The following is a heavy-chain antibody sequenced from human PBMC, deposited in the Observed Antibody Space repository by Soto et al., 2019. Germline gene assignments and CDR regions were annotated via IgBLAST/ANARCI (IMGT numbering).Heavy chain of an antibody. D-gene: IGHD3-22*01. V-gene: IGHV4-31*03. Sequence: SETLSLTCTVSGDSISSGDYYWSWIRQHPGKGLEWIGYIYYSGSTYYNPSLKSRVTISVDTSKNQFSLKLSSVTAADTAVYYCARGPYYYDSSGPWGYFDLWGRGTLVTVSS. J-gene: IGHJ2*01. CDR3: ARGPYYYDSSGPWGYFDL. CDR2: IYYSGST. CDR1: GDSISSGDYY.